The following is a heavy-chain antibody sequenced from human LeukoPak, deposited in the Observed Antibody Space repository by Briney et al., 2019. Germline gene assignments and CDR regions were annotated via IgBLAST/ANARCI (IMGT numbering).Heavy chain of an antibody. CDR2: INHSGST. Sequence: SETLSLTCAVYGGSFSGYYWSWIRQPPGKGLEWIWEINHSGSTNYNPSLKSRVTISVDTSKNQFSLKLSSVTAADTAVYYCARGPYYGSGSYYLVYWGQGTLVTVSS. D-gene: IGHD3-10*01. V-gene: IGHV4-34*01. CDR3: ARGPYYGSGSYYLVY. J-gene: IGHJ4*02. CDR1: GGSFSGYY.